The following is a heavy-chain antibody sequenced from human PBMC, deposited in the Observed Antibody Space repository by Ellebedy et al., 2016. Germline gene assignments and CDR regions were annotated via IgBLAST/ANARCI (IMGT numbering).Heavy chain of an antibody. D-gene: IGHD6-13*01. Sequence: ASVKVSCKVSGYTLTELSMHWVRQAPGKGLEWMGGFDPEDGETIYAQKFQGRVTMTRDTSTSTVYMELTSLRSEDTAVYYCARDRYSSSGRKRGSMDVWGQGTTVTVSS. CDR3: ARDRYSSSGRKRGSMDV. J-gene: IGHJ6*02. CDR1: GYTLTELS. CDR2: FDPEDGET. V-gene: IGHV1-24*01.